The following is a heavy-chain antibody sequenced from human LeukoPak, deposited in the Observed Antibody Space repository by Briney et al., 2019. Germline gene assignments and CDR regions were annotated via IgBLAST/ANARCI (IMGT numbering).Heavy chain of an antibody. CDR3: PKNLGQGYSSGWYDAFDI. CDR2: ITGCGEHM. CDR1: GFTFSSYG. D-gene: IGHD6-19*01. V-gene: IGHV3-23*01. J-gene: IGHJ3*02. Sequence: GGSLRLSCTASGFTFSSYGMNWVRQAPGKGREWVSGITGCGEHMFYAGSVKGRYTISRDNSKNTLYLQINSLRAEDTAVYYCPKNLGQGYSSGWYDAFDIWGQGTMVTVSS.